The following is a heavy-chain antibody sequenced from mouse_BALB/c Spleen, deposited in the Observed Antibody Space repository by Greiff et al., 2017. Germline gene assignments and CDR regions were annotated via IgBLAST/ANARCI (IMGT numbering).Heavy chain of an antibody. CDR1: GYTFTSYV. J-gene: IGHJ4*01. Sequence: EVKLMESGPELVKPGASVKMSCKASGYTFTSYVMHWVKQKPGQGLEWIGYINPYNDGTKYNEKFKGKATLTSDKSSSTAYMELSSLTSEDSAVYYCARAYDYDALHYAMDYWGQGTSVTVSS. CDR2: INPYNDGT. CDR3: ARAYDYDALHYAMDY. D-gene: IGHD2-4*01. V-gene: IGHV1-14*01.